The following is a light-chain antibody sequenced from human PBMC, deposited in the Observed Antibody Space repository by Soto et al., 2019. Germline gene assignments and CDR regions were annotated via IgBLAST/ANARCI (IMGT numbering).Light chain of an antibody. CDR3: AAWDDSLNGFYV. J-gene: IGLJ1*01. CDR2: MDD. Sequence: QSVLTQPPSASGAPGQRVSISCSGSRSNIGTNFVYWYQHPPGAAPRLLMFMDDHRPAGGPVRFSASKSGTSASLAINGLRSEDEADYYCAAWDDSLNGFYVFGTGTKLTVL. CDR1: RSNIGTNF. V-gene: IGLV1-47*01.